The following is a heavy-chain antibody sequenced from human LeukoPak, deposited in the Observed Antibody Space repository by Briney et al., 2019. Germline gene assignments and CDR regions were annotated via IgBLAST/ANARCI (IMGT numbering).Heavy chain of an antibody. CDR2: IYYSGST. Sequence: PSETLSLTCTVSGGSISSSNYYWGWIRQPPGKGLEWIGSIYYSGSTYYNPSLKSRVTISVDTSKNQFSLKLSSVTAADTAVFYCVRAGYYGSGSYRTFDSWGQGTLVTVSS. V-gene: IGHV4-39*07. J-gene: IGHJ4*02. CDR3: VRAGYYGSGSYRTFDS. D-gene: IGHD3-10*01. CDR1: GGSISSSNYY.